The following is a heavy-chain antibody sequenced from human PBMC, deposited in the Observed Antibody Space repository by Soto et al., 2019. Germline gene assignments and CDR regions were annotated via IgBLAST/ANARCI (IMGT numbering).Heavy chain of an antibody. J-gene: IGHJ6*02. CDR1: GYTFTSYG. Sequence: ASVKVSCKDSGYTFTSYGISWVRQAPGQGLEWMGWISAYNGNTNYAQKLQGRVTMTTDTSTSTAYMELRSLRSDDTAVYYCARDCISTSCYGPAYYYYYGMDVWGQGTTVTVSS. CDR2: ISAYNGNT. V-gene: IGHV1-18*01. D-gene: IGHD2-2*01. CDR3: ARDCISTSCYGPAYYYYYGMDV.